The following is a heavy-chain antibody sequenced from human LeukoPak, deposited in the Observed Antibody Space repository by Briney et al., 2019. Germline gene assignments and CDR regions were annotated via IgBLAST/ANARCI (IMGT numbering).Heavy chain of an antibody. CDR2: IIPIFGTA. D-gene: IGHD1-26*01. J-gene: IGHJ4*02. Sequence: SVKVSCKASGGPFSSYAISWVRQAPGQGLEWMGGIIPIFGTANYAQKFQGRVTITTDESTSTAYMGLSSLRSEDTAVYYCARGGIVGATTLPPNDYWGQGTLVTVSS. CDR1: GGPFSSYA. CDR3: ARGGIVGATTLPPNDY. V-gene: IGHV1-69*05.